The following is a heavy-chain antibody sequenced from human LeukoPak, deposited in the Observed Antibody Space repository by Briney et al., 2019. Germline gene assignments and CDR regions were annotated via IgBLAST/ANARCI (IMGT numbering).Heavy chain of an antibody. D-gene: IGHD6-6*01. CDR3: AREGLQRLSGSSGLLDY. CDR1: GGTFSSYA. V-gene: IGHV1-69*01. J-gene: IGHJ4*02. CDR2: IIPIFGTA. Sequence: SVKVSCKASGGTFSSYAISWVRQAPGQGLGWMGGIIPIFGTANYAQKFQGRVTITADESTSTAYMELSSLRSEDTAVYYCAREGLQRLSGSSGLLDYWGQGTLVTVSS.